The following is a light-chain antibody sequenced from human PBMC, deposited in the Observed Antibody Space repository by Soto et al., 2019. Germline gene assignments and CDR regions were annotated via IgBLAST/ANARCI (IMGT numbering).Light chain of an antibody. CDR1: ASVSSY. J-gene: IGKJ5*01. V-gene: IGKV3-11*01. CDR3: QQRSNWPIT. CDR2: DVS. Sequence: EIGMTQSPSTLSLSPAERESPSCTSSASVSSYLAWYQQKPGQAPRLLIYDVSNRATGIPARFSGSGSGTDFTLTISSLEPEDFAVYFCQQRSNWPITFGPGTRLEIK.